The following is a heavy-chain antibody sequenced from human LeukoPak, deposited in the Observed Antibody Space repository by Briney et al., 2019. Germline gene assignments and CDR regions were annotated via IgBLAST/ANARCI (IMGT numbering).Heavy chain of an antibody. Sequence: ASVKVSCKASGYTFTSYDISWVRQAPGQGREWMGWISAYNGNTNYAQKLQGRVTMTTDTSTSTAYMELRSLRSDDTAVYYCAKLGLRGVIIDGMDVCGQGTTVTVSS. CDR1: GYTFTSYD. J-gene: IGHJ6*02. D-gene: IGHD3-10*01. CDR2: ISAYNGNT. CDR3: AKLGLRGVIIDGMDV. V-gene: IGHV1-18*01.